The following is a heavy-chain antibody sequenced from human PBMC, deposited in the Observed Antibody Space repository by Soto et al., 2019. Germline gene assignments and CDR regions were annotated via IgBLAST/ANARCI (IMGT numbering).Heavy chain of an antibody. D-gene: IGHD3-10*01. V-gene: IGHV4-34*01. CDR2: IDHSGGT. J-gene: IGHJ6*03. CDR3: ARRTTRSVRGVDPYDGVDV. Sequence: PSETLSLTFAVYGGSFSGYYWSWIRHPPWKGLEWIGEIDHSGGTDYNPSLKSRVTISIDTSKNQFSLKLSSVTAADTAVYYCARRTTRSVRGVDPYDGVDVWGKGTT. CDR1: GGSFSGYY.